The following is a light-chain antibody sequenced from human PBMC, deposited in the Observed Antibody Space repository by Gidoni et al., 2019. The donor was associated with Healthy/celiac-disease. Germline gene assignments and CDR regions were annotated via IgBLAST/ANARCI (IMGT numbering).Light chain of an antibody. CDR3: CSYAGTSTLV. V-gene: IGLV2-23*01. J-gene: IGLJ2*01. CDR2: EGS. CDR1: SSDVGSYNL. Sequence: QSALPQPASVSGSPGQSITISCTGTSSDVGSYNLVSWYQQHPGKAPKLMIYEGSNRPSGVSNRFSGSKSGNTASLTSSGLQAEDEADYYCCSYAGTSTLVFGGGTKLTVL.